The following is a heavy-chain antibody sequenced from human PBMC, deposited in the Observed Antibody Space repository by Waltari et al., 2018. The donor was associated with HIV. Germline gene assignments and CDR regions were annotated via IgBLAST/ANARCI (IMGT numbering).Heavy chain of an antibody. D-gene: IGHD5-12*01. J-gene: IGHJ4*02. V-gene: IGHV4-39*01. CDR1: GGSISSSSYY. Sequence: QLQLQESGPGLVKPSETLSLTCTVSGGSISSSSYYWGWIRQPPGKGLEWIGSIYYSGSTYYNPSLKSRVTISVDTSKNQFSLKLSSVTAADTAVYYCATRDDIVATIGWLPTLGFDYWGQGTLVTVSS. CDR2: IYYSGST. CDR3: ATRDDIVATIGWLPTLGFDY.